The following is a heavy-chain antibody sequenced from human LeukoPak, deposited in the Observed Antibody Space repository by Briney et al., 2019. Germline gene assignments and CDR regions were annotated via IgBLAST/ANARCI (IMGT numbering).Heavy chain of an antibody. CDR3: ARVGTHYYYYMDV. D-gene: IGHD1-1*01. Sequence: ASVKVSCKASGYTFTGYDMHWVRQAPGQGLEWMGWINPNSGGTNYAQKFQGRVTMTRDTSISTAYMELSRLRSDDTAVYYCARVGTHYYYYMDVWGKGTTVTVSS. J-gene: IGHJ6*03. CDR1: GYTFTGYD. CDR2: INPNSGGT. V-gene: IGHV1-2*02.